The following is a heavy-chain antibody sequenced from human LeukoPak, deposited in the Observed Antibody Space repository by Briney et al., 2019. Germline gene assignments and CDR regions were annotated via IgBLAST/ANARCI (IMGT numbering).Heavy chain of an antibody. CDR2: LYSGGNT. CDR1: GGSISSNN. D-gene: IGHD6-13*01. Sequence: ETLSLTCAVFGGSISSNNWWSWVRQAPGKGLEWVSVLYSGGNTYHADSVKGRFTISRDNSKNTLYLQMNSLRAEDTAVYYCAREGASSSFGYWGQGTLVTVSS. CDR3: AREGASSSFGY. V-gene: IGHV3-53*01. J-gene: IGHJ4*02.